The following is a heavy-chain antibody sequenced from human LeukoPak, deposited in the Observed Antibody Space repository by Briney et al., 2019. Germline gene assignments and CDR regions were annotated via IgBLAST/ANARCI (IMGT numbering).Heavy chain of an antibody. CDR1: GFTFSSYE. Sequence: HPGGSLRLSCAASGFTFSSYEMNWVRQAPGKGLEWVSYISSSGSTIYYADSVKGRFTISRDNAKNSLYLQMNSLRAEDTAVYYCARDGIYGPVTTLDYWGQGTLVTVSS. V-gene: IGHV3-48*03. J-gene: IGHJ4*02. D-gene: IGHD4-17*01. CDR2: ISSSGSTI. CDR3: ARDGIYGPVTTLDY.